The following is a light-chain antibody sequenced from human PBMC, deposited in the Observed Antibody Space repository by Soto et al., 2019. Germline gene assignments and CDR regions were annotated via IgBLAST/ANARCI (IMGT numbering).Light chain of an antibody. Sequence: NFMLTQSLSVSESPGKTVTISCTRSSGSIASEHVQWYQQRPGSAPTTVIYDNSQRPSGIPDRFSGSIDSSSNSASLTISGLKTEDEADYYCQSFDTSTVVFGGGTKLTVL. J-gene: IGLJ2*01. CDR2: DNS. CDR3: QSFDTSTVV. CDR1: SGSIASEH. V-gene: IGLV6-57*04.